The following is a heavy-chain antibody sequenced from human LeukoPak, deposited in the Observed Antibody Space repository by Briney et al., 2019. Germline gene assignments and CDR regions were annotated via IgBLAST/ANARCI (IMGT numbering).Heavy chain of an antibody. CDR3: ARDWHGVGDGDFDY. V-gene: IGHV1-3*01. J-gene: IGHJ4*02. CDR2: INAGNGNT. Sequence: GASVKGSCKASGYTFTTYAMHWVRQAPGQRLEWMGWINAGNGNTKYSQKFQGRVTITRDTSASTAYMELSSLRSEDTAMYYCARDWHGVGDGDFDYWGQGTLVTGSS. CDR1: GYTFTTYA. D-gene: IGHD3-10*01.